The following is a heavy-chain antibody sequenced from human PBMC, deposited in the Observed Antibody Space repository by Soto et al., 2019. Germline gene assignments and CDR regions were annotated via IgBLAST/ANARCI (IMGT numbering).Heavy chain of an antibody. CDR2: INAGNGNT. Sequence: QVQLVQSGAEEKKPGASVKVSCKASGYTFTSYAMHWVRQAPGQRLEWMGWINAGNGNTKYSQKFQGRVTITSDTSASTAYMELSSLRSEDTDVYYCARAWVVVTAPDYWGQGTLVTVSS. V-gene: IGHV1-3*05. CDR3: ARAWVVVTAPDY. CDR1: GYTFTSYA. J-gene: IGHJ4*02. D-gene: IGHD2-21*02.